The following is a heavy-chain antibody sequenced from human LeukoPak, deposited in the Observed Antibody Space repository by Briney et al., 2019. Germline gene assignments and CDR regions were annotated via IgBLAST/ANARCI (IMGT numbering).Heavy chain of an antibody. CDR3: ARARGYSYGFMDY. CDR1: GGSISSGGYS. Sequence: SQTLSLTCTVSGGSISSGGYSWSWIRQHPGKGLEWIGYIYYSGSTYYNPSLKSRVTISVDTSKNQFSLKLSSVTAADTAVYYCARARGYSYGFMDYWGQGTLVTVSS. J-gene: IGHJ4*02. CDR2: IYYSGST. V-gene: IGHV4-31*03. D-gene: IGHD5-18*01.